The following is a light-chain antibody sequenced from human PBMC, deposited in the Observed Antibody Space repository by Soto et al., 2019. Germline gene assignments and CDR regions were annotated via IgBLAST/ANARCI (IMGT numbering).Light chain of an antibody. CDR2: AAS. V-gene: IGKV1-39*01. CDR3: KQSYSTPPIT. J-gene: IGKJ5*01. CDR1: QSISSY. Sequence: DIQMTQSPSSLSASVGDRVTITCRASQSISSYLNWYQQKPGKAPKLLIYAASSLQSGVPSRFSGHGSGSDFTLTISILQPEDFETYYCKQSYSTPPITFCQGTRLEIK.